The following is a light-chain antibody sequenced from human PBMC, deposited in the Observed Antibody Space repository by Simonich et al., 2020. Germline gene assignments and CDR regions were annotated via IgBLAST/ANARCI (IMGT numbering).Light chain of an antibody. CDR2: DCS. J-gene: IGLJ2*01. CDR3: SSYTSSSTLV. Sequence: QSALTQPASVSGSPGQSITISCTGTSSDVGGYNYVSWYQQHPGKAPKLMIYDCSKRPPGVSNRFSGSKSGNTASLTISGLQAEDEADYYCSSYTSSSTLVFGGGTKLTVL. CDR1: SSDVGGYNY. V-gene: IGLV2-14*01.